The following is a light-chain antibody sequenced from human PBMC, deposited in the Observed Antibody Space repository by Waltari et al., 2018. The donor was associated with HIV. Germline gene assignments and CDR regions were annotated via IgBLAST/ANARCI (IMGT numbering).Light chain of an antibody. V-gene: IGLV1-47*01. CDR1: SSNIGSSY. CDR3: ATWDDSLNAWV. J-gene: IGLJ3*02. CDR2: RNN. Sequence: QSVLTQPPSASGTPGQRVTISCSGSSSNIGSSYVYWYQQLPGTAPKLLRYRNNQRPSGVPDRFSGSKSGTSASLAISGLRSEDEADYYCATWDDSLNAWVFGGGTKLTVL.